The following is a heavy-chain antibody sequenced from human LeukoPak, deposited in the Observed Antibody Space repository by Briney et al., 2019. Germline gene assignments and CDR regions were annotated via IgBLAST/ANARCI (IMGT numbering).Heavy chain of an antibody. CDR2: ISGSGGST. D-gene: IGHD4-17*01. CDR3: TKDRLGDYYFDY. CDR1: GFTFTSYA. Sequence: GGSLRLSCAASGFTFTSYAMSWARQAPGKGLEWVSAISGSGGSTYYADSVKGRFTISRDNSKNTLYLQMNRLRAEDTAVYYCTKDRLGDYYFDYWGQGTLVTVSS. J-gene: IGHJ4*02. V-gene: IGHV3-23*01.